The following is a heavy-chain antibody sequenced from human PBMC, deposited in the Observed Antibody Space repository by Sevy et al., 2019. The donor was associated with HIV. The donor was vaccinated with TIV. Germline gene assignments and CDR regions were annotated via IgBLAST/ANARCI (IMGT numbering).Heavy chain of an antibody. CDR1: GYSFTNYW. CDR2: IYPGDSDT. Sequence: GESLKISCKGFGYSFTNYWVAWVRQMPGKGLEWMGIIYPGDSDTRYSPSFQGQVTFSADKSINTAYLQWSSLKASDTAMYYCAINYYDSSGSPSYWGQGTLVTVSS. CDR3: AINYYDSSGSPSY. V-gene: IGHV5-51*01. D-gene: IGHD3-22*01. J-gene: IGHJ4*02.